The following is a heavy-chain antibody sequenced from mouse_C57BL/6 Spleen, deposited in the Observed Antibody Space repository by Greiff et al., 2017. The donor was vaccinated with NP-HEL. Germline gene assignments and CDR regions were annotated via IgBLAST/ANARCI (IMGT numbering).Heavy chain of an antibody. D-gene: IGHD1-1*01. CDR3: ARRIYYGSSFDY. V-gene: IGHV1-64*01. CDR2: IHPNSGST. J-gene: IGHJ2*01. Sequence: VQLQQPGAELVKPGASVKLSCKASGYTFTSYWMHWVKQRPGQGLEWIGRIHPNSGSTNYNEKFKSKATLTVDKSSSTAYMQLSNLTSEDSAVYYCARRIYYGSSFDYWGQGTTLTVSS. CDR1: GYTFTSYW.